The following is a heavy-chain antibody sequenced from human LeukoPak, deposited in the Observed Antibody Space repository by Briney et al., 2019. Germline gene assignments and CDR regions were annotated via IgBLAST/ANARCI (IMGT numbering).Heavy chain of an antibody. CDR2: ISGSGGST. CDR1: GFTFSNAW. D-gene: IGHD6-19*01. CDR3: AKEVGSSGWFPFDY. Sequence: GGSLRLSCAASGFTFSNAWMNWVRQAPGKGLEWVSAISGSGGSTYYADSVKGRFTISRDNSKNTLYLQMNSLRAEDTAVYYCAKEVGSSGWFPFDYWGQGTLVTVSS. J-gene: IGHJ4*02. V-gene: IGHV3-23*01.